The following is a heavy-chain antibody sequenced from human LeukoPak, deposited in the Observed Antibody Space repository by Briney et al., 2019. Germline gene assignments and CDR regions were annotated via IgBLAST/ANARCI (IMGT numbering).Heavy chain of an antibody. CDR2: ISGSGGST. CDR1: GFTFSNYA. D-gene: IGHD5-18*01. V-gene: IGHV3-23*01. CDR3: AKETGIQLWLHTLHED. Sequence: GGSLKLSCAGSGFTFSNYAMTWVRQAPGKGLEWVSAISGSGGSTYYADSVKGRFTISRDNSKNTLYLQMNSPRAEDTAVYYCAKETGIQLWLHTLHEDWGQGTLVTVSS. J-gene: IGHJ4*02.